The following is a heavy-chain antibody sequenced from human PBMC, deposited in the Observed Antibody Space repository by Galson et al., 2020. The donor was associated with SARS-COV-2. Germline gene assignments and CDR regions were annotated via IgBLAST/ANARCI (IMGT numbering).Heavy chain of an antibody. V-gene: IGHV6-1*01. Sequence: SQTLSLTCAISGDSVSSNSAAWNWIRQSPSRGLEWLGRTYYRSKWYNDYAVSVKSRITINPDTSKNQFSLQLNSVTPEDTAVYYCALNRIAAAGTAHYYYGMDVWGQGTTVTVSS. J-gene: IGHJ6*02. CDR1: GDSVSSNSAA. CDR3: ALNRIAAAGTAHYYYGMDV. CDR2: TYYRSKWYN. D-gene: IGHD6-13*01.